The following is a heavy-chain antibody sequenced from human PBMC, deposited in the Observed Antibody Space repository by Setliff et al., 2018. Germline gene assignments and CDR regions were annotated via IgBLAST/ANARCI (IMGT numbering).Heavy chain of an antibody. CDR3: ASAHYYSGYIEYFQY. V-gene: IGHV1-69*06. J-gene: IGHJ1*01. Sequence: SCKASGGTLSSYAISWVRQAPGQGLEWVGTIIPIFDSPNTAQKFQDRVTITAEKSTSTVYMELSSLRSEDTAVYYCASAHYYSGYIEYFQYWGQGTLVTVSS. CDR1: GGTLSSYA. CDR2: IIPIFDSP. D-gene: IGHD5-12*01.